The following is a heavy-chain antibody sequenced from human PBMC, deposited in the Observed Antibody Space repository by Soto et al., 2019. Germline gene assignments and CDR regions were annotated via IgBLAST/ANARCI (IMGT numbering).Heavy chain of an antibody. V-gene: IGHV4-39*01. Sequence: QLQLQQSGPGLAKPSETLSLTCTVSSGSINSANSYWAWIRQPPGKGLEWIGSISYNGRTYYNPSLKSRVTMSADTSQNHFSLRLSSVTAADTSMYFCARHRPGDYGSGLDYWGQGTLVTVSS. D-gene: IGHD3-10*01. J-gene: IGHJ4*02. CDR1: SGSINSANSY. CDR3: ARHRPGDYGSGLDY. CDR2: ISYNGRT.